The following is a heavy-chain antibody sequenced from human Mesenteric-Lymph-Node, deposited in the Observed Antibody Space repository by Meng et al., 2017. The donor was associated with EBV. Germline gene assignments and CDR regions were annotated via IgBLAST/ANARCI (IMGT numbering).Heavy chain of an antibody. CDR2: IYYSGTA. D-gene: IGHD2-21*01. Sequence: PSEPPSHLFSLPVGTASSPAHYCGFFRQPPAKVLEWNGNIYYSGTASYALSLESPITISIDTSKNQISLKMTSLSAADTSIYFVARALLLSRHEFHHWRQGSLVTVSS. V-gene: IGHV4-39*05. CDR3: ARALLLSRHEFHH. CDR1: VGTASSPAHY. J-gene: IGHJ4*02.